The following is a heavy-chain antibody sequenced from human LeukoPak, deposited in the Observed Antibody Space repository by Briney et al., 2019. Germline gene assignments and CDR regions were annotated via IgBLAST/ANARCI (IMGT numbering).Heavy chain of an antibody. CDR3: ARDPRVGYTYYYFDY. Sequence: GASVKVSCKASGYTFTGYYMHWVRQAPGQGLEWMGWINPNSGGTNYAQKFQGRVTMTRDTSISTAYMELSRLRSDDTAVYYCARDPRVGYTYYYFDYWGQGTLVTVSS. V-gene: IGHV1-2*02. J-gene: IGHJ4*02. CDR2: INPNSGGT. CDR1: GYTFTGYY. D-gene: IGHD5-24*01.